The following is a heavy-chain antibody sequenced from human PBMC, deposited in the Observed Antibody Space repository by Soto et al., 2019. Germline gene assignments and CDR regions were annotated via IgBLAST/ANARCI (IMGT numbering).Heavy chain of an antibody. CDR1: GGSISSGGYY. J-gene: IGHJ4*02. D-gene: IGHD3-10*01. CDR2: IYYSGST. CDR3: ARDSGSGSMPLDY. V-gene: IGHV4-31*03. Sequence: SETLSLTCTVSGGSISSGGYYWSWIRQHPGKGLEWIGYIYYSGSTYYNPSLKSRVTISVDTSKNQFSLKLSSVTAADTAVYYCARDSGSGSMPLDYWGQGTLVTVSS.